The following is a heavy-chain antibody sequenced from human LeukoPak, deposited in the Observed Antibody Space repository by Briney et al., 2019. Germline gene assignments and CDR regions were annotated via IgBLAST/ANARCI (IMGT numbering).Heavy chain of an antibody. CDR1: GGSISSSSYY. V-gene: IGHV4-39*07. Sequence: SETLSLTCTVSGGSISSSSYYWGWIRQPPGKGLEWIGSIYYSGSTYYNPSLKSRVTISVDTSKNQFSLKLSSVTAADTAVYYCASETGSEAFDIWGQGTMVTVSS. CDR3: ASETGSEAFDI. CDR2: IYYSGST. J-gene: IGHJ3*02. D-gene: IGHD1-14*01.